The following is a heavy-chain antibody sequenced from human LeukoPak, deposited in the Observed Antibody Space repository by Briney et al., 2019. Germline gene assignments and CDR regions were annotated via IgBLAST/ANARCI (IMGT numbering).Heavy chain of an antibody. V-gene: IGHV3-21*06. D-gene: IGHD3-10*01. J-gene: IGHJ4*02. CDR1: GFTFSSYT. CDR3: ARDFLGESGAGGY. CDR2: ISPSGNSV. Sequence: GGSLRLSCAASGFTFSSYTMNWVRQAAGKGLEWISSISPSGNSVFHADSVKGRFSISRDNAKDSLYLQMNSLRAEDTAVYYCARDFLGESGAGGYWGQGALVTV.